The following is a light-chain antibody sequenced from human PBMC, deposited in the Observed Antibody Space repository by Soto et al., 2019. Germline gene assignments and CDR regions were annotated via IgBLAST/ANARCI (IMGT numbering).Light chain of an antibody. J-gene: IGKJ2*01. V-gene: IGKV1-5*03. CDR1: QSIRNW. Sequence: DTQMTQSPSTLSASVGDRVTITCRASQSIRNWVAWYQQKPGKAPKLLIYKASTLESGVPSRFSGSGSGTEFTLTISGLPPDDFAAYYCHQYKSYPYTFGQGTKLVI. CDR3: HQYKSYPYT. CDR2: KAS.